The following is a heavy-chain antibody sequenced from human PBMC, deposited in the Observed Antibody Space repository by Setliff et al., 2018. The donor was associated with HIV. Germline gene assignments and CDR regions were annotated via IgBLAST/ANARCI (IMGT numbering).Heavy chain of an antibody. CDR1: GYTFSSYG. V-gene: IGHV1-18*01. D-gene: IGHD6-19*01. Sequence: ASVKVSCKASGYTFSSYGISWVRQAPGQGLEWMGWISGYNGNTKYVQKLQGRVTMTTDTSTRTVYMELRSLRHDDTAEYFCARVPYRSAWFSGGHGAFKIWGLGTMVTVSS. CDR2: ISGYNGNT. J-gene: IGHJ3*02. CDR3: ARVPYRSAWFSGGHGAFKI.